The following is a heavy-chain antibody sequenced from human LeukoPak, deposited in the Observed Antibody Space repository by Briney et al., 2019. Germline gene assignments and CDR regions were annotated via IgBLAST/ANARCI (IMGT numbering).Heavy chain of an antibody. Sequence: ASVKVSCKASGGTFRRFAMSWVRQAPGQGLEWMGGIIPIFGTANYAQKFQGRVTITADESTSTAYMELSSLISENTAVYYCARVIAARERAWFGELRLYYYSYIDVWGKGTTVTISS. CDR2: IIPIFGTA. V-gene: IGHV1-69*13. J-gene: IGHJ6*03. CDR3: ARVIAARERAWFGELRLYYYSYIDV. CDR1: GGTFRRFA. D-gene: IGHD3-10*01.